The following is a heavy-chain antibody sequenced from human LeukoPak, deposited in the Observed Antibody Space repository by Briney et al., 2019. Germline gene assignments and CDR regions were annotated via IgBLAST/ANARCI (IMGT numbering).Heavy chain of an antibody. Sequence: PSQTLSLTCTVSGGSISSGDYYWSWIRQPPGKGLEWIGYIYYSGSTYYNPSLKGRVTISVDTSKNQLSLKLSSVTAADTAVYYCARPIRAIPYAFDIWGQGTMVTVSS. V-gene: IGHV4-30-4*08. CDR3: ARPIRAIPYAFDI. CDR2: IYYSGST. D-gene: IGHD2-21*01. J-gene: IGHJ3*02. CDR1: GGSISSGDYY.